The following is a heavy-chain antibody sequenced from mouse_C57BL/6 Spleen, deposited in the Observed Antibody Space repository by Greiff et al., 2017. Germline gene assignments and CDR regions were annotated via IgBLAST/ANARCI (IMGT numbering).Heavy chain of an antibody. CDR1: GFSLTSYG. D-gene: IGHD2-5*01. J-gene: IGHJ2*01. Sequence: QVQLKESGPGLVQPSQSLSITCTVSGFSLTSYGVHWVRQSPGKGLEWLGVIWSGGSTDYNAAFISRLSISKDNSKSQVFFKMNSLQADDTAIYYCASHYSKGGYYFDYWGQGTTLTVSS. CDR3: ASHYSKGGYYFDY. CDR2: IWSGGST. V-gene: IGHV2-2*01.